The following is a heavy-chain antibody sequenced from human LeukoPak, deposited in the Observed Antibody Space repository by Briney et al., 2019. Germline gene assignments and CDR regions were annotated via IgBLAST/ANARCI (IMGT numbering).Heavy chain of an antibody. Sequence: GASVKVSCKASGGTFSSYAISWVRQAPGQGLEWMGGIIPIFGTANYAQKFQGRVTITADESTSTAYMELSSLRSEDTAVYYCARGKWQQLDFYYFYMDVWGKGITVTISS. V-gene: IGHV1-69*13. CDR3: ARGKWQQLDFYYFYMDV. CDR1: GGTFSSYA. CDR2: IIPIFGTA. D-gene: IGHD5-24*01. J-gene: IGHJ6*03.